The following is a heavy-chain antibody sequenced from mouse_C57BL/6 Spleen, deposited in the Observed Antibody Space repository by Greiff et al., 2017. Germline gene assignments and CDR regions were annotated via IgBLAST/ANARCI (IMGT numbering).Heavy chain of an antibody. J-gene: IGHJ2*01. Sequence: QVQLQQPGAELVKPGASVKLSCKASGYTFTSYWMHWVKQRPGRGLEWIGRIDPNSGGTKYNEKFKSKATLTVDKPSSTAYMQLSSLTSEDSAVYYCARNYDGSSYEDYFDYWGQGTTLTVSS. D-gene: IGHD1-1*01. CDR1: GYTFTSYW. CDR2: IDPNSGGT. V-gene: IGHV1-72*01. CDR3: ARNYDGSSYEDYFDY.